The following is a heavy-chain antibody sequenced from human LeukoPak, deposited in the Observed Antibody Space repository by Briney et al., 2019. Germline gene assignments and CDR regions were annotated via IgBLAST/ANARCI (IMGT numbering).Heavy chain of an antibody. CDR3: ARGLGRRQWLVPNRSVY. CDR1: GGSISSGSYY. CDR2: IYTSGST. Sequence: SETLSLTCTVSGGSISSGSYYWRWIRQPAGTGLEWIGRIYTSGSTNYNPSLKSRVTISVDTSKNQFSLKLSSVAAADTAVYYCARGLGRRQWLVPNRSVYWGQRTLVTVSS. V-gene: IGHV4-61*02. J-gene: IGHJ4*02. D-gene: IGHD6-19*01.